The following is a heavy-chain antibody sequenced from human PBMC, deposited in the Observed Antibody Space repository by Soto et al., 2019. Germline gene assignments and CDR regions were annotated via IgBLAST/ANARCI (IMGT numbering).Heavy chain of an antibody. D-gene: IGHD6-19*01. CDR2: INHSGST. V-gene: IGHV4-34*01. CDR3: ARVRQQWLVSAHYFDC. Sequence: SETLSLTCAVYGGSFSDYYWTWIRQPPGKGLEWIGEINHSGSTNYNPSLESRVTISVDTSKNQFSLKLSSVTAADTAVYSCARVRQQWLVSAHYFDCWGQGTLVTVSS. J-gene: IGHJ4*02. CDR1: GGSFSDYY.